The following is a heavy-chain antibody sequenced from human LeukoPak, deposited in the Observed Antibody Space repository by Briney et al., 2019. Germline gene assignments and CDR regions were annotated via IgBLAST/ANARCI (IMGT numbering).Heavy chain of an antibody. CDR1: GYTFTGYY. V-gene: IGHV1-2*02. J-gene: IGHJ4*02. D-gene: IGHD2-21*02. CDR2: INPNSGGT. Sequence: GASVKVCCKASGYTFTGYYMHWVRQAPGQGLEWMGWINPNSGGTNYAQKFQGRVTMTRDTSISTAYMELSRLRSDDTAVYYCARDGAYCGGDCYSDYWGQGTLVTVSS. CDR3: ARDGAYCGGDCYSDY.